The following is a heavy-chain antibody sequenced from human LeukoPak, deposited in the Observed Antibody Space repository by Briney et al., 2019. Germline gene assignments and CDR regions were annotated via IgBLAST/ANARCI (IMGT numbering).Heavy chain of an antibody. J-gene: IGHJ4*02. CDR3: AKVIREVDMSYDY. Sequence: GGSLRLSCAASGFTFSNYALSWVRQAPGKGLEWVSAIHYSGGTTYYADSVKGRFTISRDNSKNTLYLQMNSLRAEDTAVYYCAKVIREVDMSYDYWGQGALVTVSS. CDR2: IHYSGGTT. CDR1: GFTFSNYA. V-gene: IGHV3-23*01. D-gene: IGHD5-24*01.